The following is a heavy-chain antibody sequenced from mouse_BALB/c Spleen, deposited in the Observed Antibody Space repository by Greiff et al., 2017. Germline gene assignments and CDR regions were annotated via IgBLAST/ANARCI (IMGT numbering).Heavy chain of an antibody. CDR3: ARYDYDGYYFDY. Sequence: DVKLQESGPGLVKPSQSLSLTCTVTGYSITSDYAWNWIRQFPGNKLEWMGYISYSGSTSYNPSLKSRISITRDTSKNQFFLQLNSVTTEDTATYYCARYDYDGYYFDYWGQGTTLTVSS. CDR1: GYSITSDYA. V-gene: IGHV3-2*02. J-gene: IGHJ2*01. CDR2: ISYSGST. D-gene: IGHD2-4*01.